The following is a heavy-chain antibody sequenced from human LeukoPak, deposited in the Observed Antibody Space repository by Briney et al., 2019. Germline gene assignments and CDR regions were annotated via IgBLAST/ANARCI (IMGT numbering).Heavy chain of an antibody. Sequence: GGSLRLSCAASGFTFSSYWMHWVRQAPGKGLVWVSRINSDGSSTRYADSVKGRFTISRDNAKNTLYLQMNSLRAEDTAVYYCARDFHGDYGGYYYGMDVWGQGTTVTVSS. D-gene: IGHD4-23*01. CDR2: INSDGSST. CDR1: GFTFSSYW. V-gene: IGHV3-74*01. CDR3: ARDFHGDYGGYYYGMDV. J-gene: IGHJ6*02.